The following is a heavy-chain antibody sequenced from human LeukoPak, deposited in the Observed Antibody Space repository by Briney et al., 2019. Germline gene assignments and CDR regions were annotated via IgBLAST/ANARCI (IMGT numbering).Heavy chain of an antibody. J-gene: IGHJ4*02. CDR2: IIPIFGTA. Sequence: SVKVSCKASGGTFSSYAISWVRQAPGQGLEWMGGIIPIFGTANYAQKFQGRVTITADESTSTAYMELSSQRSEDTAVYYCAGYCSSTSCPIDYWGQGTLVTVSS. CDR3: AGYCSSTSCPIDY. D-gene: IGHD2-2*01. CDR1: GGTFSSYA. V-gene: IGHV1-69*13.